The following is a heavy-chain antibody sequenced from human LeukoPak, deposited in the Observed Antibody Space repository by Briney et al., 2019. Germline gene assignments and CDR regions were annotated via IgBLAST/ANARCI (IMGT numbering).Heavy chain of an antibody. CDR1: GFTFSSYE. Sequence: GGSLRLSCAASGFTFSSYEMNWVRQAPGKGLEWVSYISSSGSTIYYADSVKGRFTISRDNAKNSLYLQMNSLRAEDTAVYYCAREDGYSSSWYSDYWGQGTLVTVSS. V-gene: IGHV3-48*03. CDR3: AREDGYSSSWYSDY. J-gene: IGHJ4*02. CDR2: ISSSGSTI. D-gene: IGHD6-13*01.